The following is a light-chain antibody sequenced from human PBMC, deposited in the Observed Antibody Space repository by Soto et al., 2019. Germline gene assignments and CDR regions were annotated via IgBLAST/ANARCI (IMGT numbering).Light chain of an antibody. J-gene: IGLJ2*01. CDR3: SSYAGSNNLV. V-gene: IGLV2-8*01. CDR1: SSDVGGYNY. Sequence: SALTQPPSASGSPGQSVTISCTGTSSDVGGYNYVSWYQQHPGKAPKLMIYEVSKRPSGVPDRFSGSKSGNTASLTVSGLQAEDDADYYCSSYAGSNNLVFGGGTKLTVL. CDR2: EVS.